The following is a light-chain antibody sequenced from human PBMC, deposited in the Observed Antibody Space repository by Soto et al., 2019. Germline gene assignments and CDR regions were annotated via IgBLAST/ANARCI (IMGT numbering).Light chain of an antibody. V-gene: IGLV1-44*01. J-gene: IGLJ1*01. Sequence: QSVLTQPPSASGTPGQRVTFSCSGSSSNIGGNTVSWFQHLPRTAPKLLIFSNSQRPSGVPDRFSGAKSGTSASLAISGLQSEDEANYYCATWDDGLSAYVFGTGTKVTXL. CDR3: ATWDDGLSAYV. CDR1: SSNIGGNT. CDR2: SNS.